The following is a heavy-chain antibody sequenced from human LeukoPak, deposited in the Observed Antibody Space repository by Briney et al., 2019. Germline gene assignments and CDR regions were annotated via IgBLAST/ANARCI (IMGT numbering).Heavy chain of an antibody. Sequence: ASVKVSCKASEGTFSSYAISWVRQAPGQGLEWMGGIIPIFGTANYAQEFQGRVTITADESTSTAYMELSSLRSEDTAVYYCASYCSGGSCYSWGLDYFDYWGQGTLVTVSS. J-gene: IGHJ4*02. V-gene: IGHV1-69*13. CDR3: ASYCSGGSCYSWGLDYFDY. D-gene: IGHD2-15*01. CDR2: IIPIFGTA. CDR1: EGTFSSYA.